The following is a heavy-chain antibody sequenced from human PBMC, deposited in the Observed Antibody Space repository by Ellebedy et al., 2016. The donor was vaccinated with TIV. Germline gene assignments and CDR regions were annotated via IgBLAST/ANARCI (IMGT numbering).Heavy chain of an antibody. Sequence: GESLKISCAASGFTFSSYSMNWVRQAPGEGLEWVSYISSSSSTIYYADSVKGRFTISRDNAKNSLYLQMNSLRAEDTAVYYCARDQDDYVWGSGGHWGQGTLVTVSS. CDR2: ISSSSSTI. V-gene: IGHV3-48*01. J-gene: IGHJ4*02. D-gene: IGHD3-16*01. CDR1: GFTFSSYS. CDR3: ARDQDDYVWGSGGH.